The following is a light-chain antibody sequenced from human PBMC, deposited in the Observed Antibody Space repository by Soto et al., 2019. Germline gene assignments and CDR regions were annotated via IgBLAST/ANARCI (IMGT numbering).Light chain of an antibody. V-gene: IGKV1-27*01. CDR3: QKYNSAPWT. CDR2: GES. J-gene: IGKJ1*01. Sequence: DIQMTQSPSSLSASVGDRVTITCRASQGISNYLAWYQQKPGKVPKLLISGESTLQSGVPSRFSGSGSGTDFTLTISSLQPEDVAAYYCQKYNSAPWTFGQGTKVEIK. CDR1: QGISNY.